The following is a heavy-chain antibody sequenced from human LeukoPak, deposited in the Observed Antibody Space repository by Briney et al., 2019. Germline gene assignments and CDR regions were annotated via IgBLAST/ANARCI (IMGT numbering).Heavy chain of an antibody. V-gene: IGHV4-39*01. CDR1: GGSISSSSYY. D-gene: IGHD1-1*01. CDR3: ARHSSLRTFDY. Sequence: PSETLSLTCAVSGGSISSSSYYWGWIRQPPGKGLEWIGSMYYSGSTYYNPSLKSRVTISVDTSKNQFSLKLSSVTAADTALYYCARHSSLRTFDYWGQGTLVTVPS. J-gene: IGHJ4*02. CDR2: MYYSGST.